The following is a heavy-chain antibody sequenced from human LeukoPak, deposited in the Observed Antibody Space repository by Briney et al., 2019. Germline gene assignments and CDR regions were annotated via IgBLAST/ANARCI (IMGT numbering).Heavy chain of an antibody. D-gene: IGHD5-18*01. J-gene: IGHJ5*02. CDR3: AKVPTVGYQFDP. V-gene: IGHV3-53*01. CDR2: IYSGGST. Sequence: GGSLRLSCAASGFTVSSNYMSWVRQAPGKGLEWVSVIYSGGSTYYADSVKGRFTTSRDNSKNTLYLQMNSLRAEDTAVYYCAKVPTVGYQFDPWGQGTLVTVSS. CDR1: GFTVSSNY.